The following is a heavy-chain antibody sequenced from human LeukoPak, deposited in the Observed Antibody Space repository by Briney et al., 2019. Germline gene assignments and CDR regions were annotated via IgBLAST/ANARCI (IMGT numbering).Heavy chain of an antibody. CDR1: GFTFSSYW. CDR2: IKQDGSEK. J-gene: IGHJ4*02. CDR3: ARETHYDSSGIDY. V-gene: IGHV3-7*01. D-gene: IGHD3-22*01. Sequence: GGSLRLSCAASGFTFSSYWMSWVRQAPRQGLDWVANIKQDGSEKYYVDSVKGRFTISRDNAKNSLYLQMNSLRAEDTAVYYCARETHYDSSGIDYWGQGTLVTVSS.